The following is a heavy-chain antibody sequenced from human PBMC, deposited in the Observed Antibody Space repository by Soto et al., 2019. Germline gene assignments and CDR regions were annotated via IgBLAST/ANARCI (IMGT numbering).Heavy chain of an antibody. Sequence: EVQLLDSGGGLVQPGGSLRLSCAASGFTFSNYAMGWVRQAPGKGLEWVSVVTGSGDRTYYAYSVKGRFTNSRDTSMNTMYLQMNSLRVEDTAVYYCVKGSVTGTQVPDHWGQGTLVTVSS. V-gene: IGHV3-23*01. J-gene: IGHJ4*02. CDR3: VKGSVTGTQVPDH. CDR1: GFTFSNYA. D-gene: IGHD6-19*01. CDR2: VTGSGDRT.